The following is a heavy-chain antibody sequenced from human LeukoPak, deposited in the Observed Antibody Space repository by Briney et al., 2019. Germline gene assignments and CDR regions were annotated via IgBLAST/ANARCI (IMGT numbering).Heavy chain of an antibody. CDR2: IKEDGSEK. J-gene: IGHJ4*02. Sequence: GGSLRLSCAASGFPFSSYWMSWVRQAPGKGLEWVANIKEDGSEKYYVDSVKGRFIISRDNAKNSLYLQMNSLRPEDTAVYYCAKGRSTDYWGQGTLVTVSS. V-gene: IGHV3-7*01. D-gene: IGHD5-24*01. CDR3: AKGRSTDY. CDR1: GFPFSSYW.